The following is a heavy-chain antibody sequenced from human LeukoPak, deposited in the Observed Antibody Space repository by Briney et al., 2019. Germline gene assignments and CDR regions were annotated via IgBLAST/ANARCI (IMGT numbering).Heavy chain of an antibody. Sequence: PGESLKISCKGSGYSFTSYWISWVRQMPGKGLEWMGRIDPSDSYTNYSPSFQCHVPISADKSISTAYLQWSSLKASDTAMYYCAILGTAMVPDYYYYGMDVWGQGTTVTVSS. J-gene: IGHJ6*02. CDR3: AILGTAMVPDYYYYGMDV. CDR2: IDPSDSYT. V-gene: IGHV5-10-1*01. CDR1: GYSFTSYW. D-gene: IGHD5-18*01.